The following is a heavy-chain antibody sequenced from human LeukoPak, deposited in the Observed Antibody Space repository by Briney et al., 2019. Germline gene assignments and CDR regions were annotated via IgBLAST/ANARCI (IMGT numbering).Heavy chain of an antibody. J-gene: IGHJ2*01. D-gene: IGHD5-12*01. Sequence: GGSLRLSCAASGFTFSSYDMHWVRQATGKGLEWVSAIGTAGDTYYPASVKGRFTISRENAKNSLYLKMNSLRAGDTAVYYCARVRKYSGYYSWYFDLWGRGTLVTVSS. CDR3: ARVRKYSGYYSWYFDL. CDR1: GFTFSSYD. V-gene: IGHV3-13*01. CDR2: IGTAGDT.